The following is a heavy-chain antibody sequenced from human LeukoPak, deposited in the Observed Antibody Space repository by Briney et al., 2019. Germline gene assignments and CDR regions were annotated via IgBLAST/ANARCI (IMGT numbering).Heavy chain of an antibody. J-gene: IGHJ4*02. CDR1: GGSISSTNW. Sequence: SGPTLVKPSGTLSLTCGVSGGSISSTNWWTWVRQPPGEGLEWIGEVQLSGRTNYNPSLESRVTMSVDMSENHISLKLTSVTAADTAVYYCAREGGPYRPLDYSGQGTLVTVSS. V-gene: IGHV4-4*02. CDR2: VQLSGRT. CDR3: AREGGPYRPLDY.